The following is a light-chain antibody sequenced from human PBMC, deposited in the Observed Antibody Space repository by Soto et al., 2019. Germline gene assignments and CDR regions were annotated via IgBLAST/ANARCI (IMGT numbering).Light chain of an antibody. CDR2: GAS. CDR3: QQRSNWLT. Sequence: EIVLTQSPGTLSLSPGERATLSCRASQSVSSSYLAWYQQKPGQAPRLLIYGASNRATGIPARFSGSGSGTDFTLTISSLEPEDVAVYYCQQRSNWLTFGQGTRLEIK. V-gene: IGKV3D-20*02. J-gene: IGKJ5*01. CDR1: QSVSSSY.